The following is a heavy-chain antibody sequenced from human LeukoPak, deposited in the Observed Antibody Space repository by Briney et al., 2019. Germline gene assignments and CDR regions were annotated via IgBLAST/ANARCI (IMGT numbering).Heavy chain of an antibody. CDR1: GYSFTSYW. Sequence: VESLKISCKGSGYSFTSYWIGWVRQMPGKGLEWMGIIYPGDSDTRYSPSFQGQVTISADKSISTAYLQWSSLKASDTAMYYCARRKAAAGNFPWFDPWGQGTLVTVSS. D-gene: IGHD6-13*01. J-gene: IGHJ5*02. V-gene: IGHV5-51*01. CDR2: IYPGDSDT. CDR3: ARRKAAAGNFPWFDP.